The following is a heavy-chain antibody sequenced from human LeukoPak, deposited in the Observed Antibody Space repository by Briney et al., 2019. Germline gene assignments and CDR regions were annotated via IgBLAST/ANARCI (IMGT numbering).Heavy chain of an antibody. CDR1: GFTFSSYS. J-gene: IGHJ6*02. CDR3: ARTPGYAIPYYYGMDV. CDR2: ISSSSSTI. V-gene: IGHV3-48*01. Sequence: GGSLRLSCAASGFTFSSYSMNWVRQAPGKGLEWVSYISSSSSTIYYADSVKGRFTISRDNAKNSLYLQMNSLRAEDTAVYYCARTPGYAIPYYYGMDVWGQGTTVTVSS. D-gene: IGHD2-8*01.